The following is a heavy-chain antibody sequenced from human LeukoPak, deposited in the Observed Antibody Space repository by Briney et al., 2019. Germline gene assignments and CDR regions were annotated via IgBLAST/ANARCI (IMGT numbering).Heavy chain of an antibody. J-gene: IGHJ4*02. V-gene: IGHV1-18*01. CDR3: ARNKKDYYDSSGYFDY. CDR1: GYTFTSYG. CDR2: ISAYNGNT. D-gene: IGHD3-22*01. Sequence: ASVKVSCKASGYTFTSYGINWVRQAPGQGLEWMGWISAYNGNTNYAQKLQGRVTMTTDTSTSTAYMELRSLRSDDTAVYYCARNKKDYYDSSGYFDYWGQGTLVTVSS.